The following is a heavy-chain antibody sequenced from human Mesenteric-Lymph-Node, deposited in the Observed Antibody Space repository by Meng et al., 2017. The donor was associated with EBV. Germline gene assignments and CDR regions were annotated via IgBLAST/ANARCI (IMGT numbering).Heavy chain of an antibody. Sequence: HLTDSAPGLLKPYQTLPLTCTAPGGSVNSGGYTWSWIRQSPEKGLEWIGYVHHSGLTYYNPSLETRVIISLERSKNQFSLKLTSVTAADTAVYYCAGGDYVNQFNYWGQGTLVTVSS. CDR3: AGGDYVNQFNY. J-gene: IGHJ4*02. CDR1: GGSVNSGGYT. D-gene: IGHD4-17*01. V-gene: IGHV4-30-2*06. CDR2: VHHSGLT.